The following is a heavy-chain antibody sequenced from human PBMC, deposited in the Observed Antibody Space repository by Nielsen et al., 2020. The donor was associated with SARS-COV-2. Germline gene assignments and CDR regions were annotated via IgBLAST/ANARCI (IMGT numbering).Heavy chain of an antibody. CDR3: ARVQGTTDYCSGGSCSFFDY. V-gene: IGHV1-46*01. Sequence: ASVKVSCKASGYTFTSYYMHWVRQAPGQGLEWMGIINPSGGSTSYAQKFQGRVTMTRDTSTSTVYMELSSLRSEDTAVYYCARVQGTTDYCSGGSCSFFDYWAQEPWSPSPQ. CDR2: INPSGGST. J-gene: IGHJ4*01. CDR1: GYTFTSYY. D-gene: IGHD2-15*01.